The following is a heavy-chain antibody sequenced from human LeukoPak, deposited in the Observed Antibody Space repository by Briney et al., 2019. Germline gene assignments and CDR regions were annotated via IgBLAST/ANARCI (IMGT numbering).Heavy chain of an antibody. Sequence: GGSLRLSCAASGFTFSNWAMHWVRQAPGKGLEWVALIRSHGNDKYYADSVKGRFTISRDNSKNTLYLQMDSLRAEDTAVYYCAKDSPFSSPSLKTLAPWGQGTLVTVSS. CDR3: AKDSPFSSPSLKTLAP. J-gene: IGHJ5*02. CDR2: IRSHGNDK. D-gene: IGHD2-2*01. CDR1: GFTFSNWA. V-gene: IGHV3-30*02.